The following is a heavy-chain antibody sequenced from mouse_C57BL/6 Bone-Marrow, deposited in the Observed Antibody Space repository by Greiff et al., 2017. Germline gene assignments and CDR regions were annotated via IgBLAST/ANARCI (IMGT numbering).Heavy chain of an antibody. J-gene: IGHJ1*03. CDR3: ASTLSLGYFDV. CDR1: GYTFTDYY. V-gene: IGHV1-26*01. CDR2: INPNNGGT. Sequence: EVQLQQSGPELVKPGASVKISCKASGYTFTDYYMNWVKQSHGKSLEWIGDINPNNGGTSYNQKFKGKATLTVDKSSSTAYMELRSLTSEDSAVYYCASTLSLGYFDVWGTGTTVTVSS.